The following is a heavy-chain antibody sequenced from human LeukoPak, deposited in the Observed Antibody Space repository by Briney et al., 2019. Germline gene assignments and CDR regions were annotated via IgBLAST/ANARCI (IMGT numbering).Heavy chain of an antibody. CDR2: ISGSGDST. CDR1: GFKFDNYA. D-gene: IGHD6-19*01. Sequence: GGSLRLSCAASGFKFDNYAMHWVRQAPGKGLEWVSSISGSGDSTYYADSVKGRFTISRDNSKNTLYLQVNSLRAEDTAVYYCARRSGIAVAGAFDYWGQGTLVTVSS. CDR3: ARRSGIAVAGAFDY. V-gene: IGHV3-23*01. J-gene: IGHJ4*02.